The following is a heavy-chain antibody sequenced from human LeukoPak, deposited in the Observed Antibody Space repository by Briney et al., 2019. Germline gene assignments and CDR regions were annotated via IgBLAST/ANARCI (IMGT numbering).Heavy chain of an antibody. CDR3: ARFGSNWYGGFDY. CDR2: IYPGDSDT. Sequence: GESLKTSCKGSGYSFTSYWIGWVRQMPGKGLEWMGIIYPGDSDTRYSPSFQGQVSISADKSISTAYLQWISLKASDTAMYYCARFGSNWYGGFDYWGQGTLVTVSS. D-gene: IGHD6-13*01. V-gene: IGHV5-51*01. CDR1: GYSFTSYW. J-gene: IGHJ4*02.